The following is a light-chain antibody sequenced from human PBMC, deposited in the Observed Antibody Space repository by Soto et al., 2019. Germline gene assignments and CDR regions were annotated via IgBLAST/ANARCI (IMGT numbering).Light chain of an antibody. J-gene: IGKJ2*01. CDR1: QSISSY. V-gene: IGKV1-39*01. CDR3: QQYDHPPYT. CDR2: AAS. Sequence: DIQMTQSPSSLSASVGDRVTITCRASQSISSYLNWYQQKPGKAPKLLIYAASSLQSGVPSRFSGSGSGTDFTLTISSLQPEDTATYYCQQYDHPPYTFGQGTKLEIK.